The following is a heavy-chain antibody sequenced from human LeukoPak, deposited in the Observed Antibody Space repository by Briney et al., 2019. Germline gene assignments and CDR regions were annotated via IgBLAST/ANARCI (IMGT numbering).Heavy chain of an antibody. CDR1: GFTFSSYA. CDR3: LRGYYDSNRYFDFDY. V-gene: IGHV3-30-3*01. CDR2: ISYDESNK. Sequence: GRSLRLSCAASGFTFSSYAMHWVRQAPGKGLEWVAVISYDESNKYYADSVKGRFTISRDTSKNTLYLQMNSLRVEDTAVYYCLRGYYDSNRYFDFDYWGRGTLVTVSS. D-gene: IGHD3-22*01. J-gene: IGHJ4*02.